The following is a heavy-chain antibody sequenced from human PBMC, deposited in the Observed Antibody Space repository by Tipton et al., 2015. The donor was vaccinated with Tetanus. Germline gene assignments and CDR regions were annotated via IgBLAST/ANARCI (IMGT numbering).Heavy chain of an antibody. CDR2: IWYDGSNP. CDR1: GFSFRDFG. CDR3: ARRTNSGHVYNPLDL. D-gene: IGHD5-24*01. V-gene: IGHV3-33*08. Sequence: SLRLSCAGSGFSFRDFGMNWVRQAPGKGLERVALIWYDGSNPSYAHSVRGRFTISRDNSKSTLFLQMNSLRAEDTAVYFCARRTNSGHVYNPLDLWGQGTMVTVSS. J-gene: IGHJ3*01.